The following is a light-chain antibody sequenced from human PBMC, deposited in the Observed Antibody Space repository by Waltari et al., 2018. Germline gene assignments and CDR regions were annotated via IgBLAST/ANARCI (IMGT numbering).Light chain of an antibody. V-gene: IGLV2-11*01. J-gene: IGLJ2*01. CDR1: SSYVGGSNH. Sequence: QSALTQPRSVSGSPGQSVTTPCPGTSSYVGGSNHVPWSQQHPGKVPKLIIYDVNKRPSGVPDRFSGSKSGNTASLTVSGLQAEDEADYYCCSYAGSYTVFGGGTKLTVL. CDR3: CSYAGSYTV. CDR2: DVN.